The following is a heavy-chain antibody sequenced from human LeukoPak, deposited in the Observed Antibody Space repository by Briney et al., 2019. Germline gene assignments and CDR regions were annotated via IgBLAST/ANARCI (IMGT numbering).Heavy chain of an antibody. V-gene: IGHV4-31*03. CDR2: IYYSGST. CDR3: ARVRSPNWFDP. CDR1: GGSISSGGYY. Sequence: KTSETLSLTCTVSGGSISSGGYYWSWIRQHPGKGLEWIGYIYYSGSTYYNPSLKSRVTISVDTSKNQFSLKLSSVTAADTAVYYCARVRSPNWFDPWGQGTLVTVSS. J-gene: IGHJ5*02.